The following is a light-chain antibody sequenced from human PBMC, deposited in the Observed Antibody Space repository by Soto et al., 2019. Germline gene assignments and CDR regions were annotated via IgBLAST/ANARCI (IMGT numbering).Light chain of an antibody. CDR1: SSNIGSYF. Sequence: QSVLTQPPSASGTPGQRVTISCSGSSSNIGSYFVYWYQHLPGTAPKLLIFRNNQRPSGVPDRFSGSKSGTSASLAISGLRSEDEADYYCAAWDESLTGYVFGTGTKVTAL. V-gene: IGLV1-47*01. CDR3: AAWDESLTGYV. J-gene: IGLJ1*01. CDR2: RNN.